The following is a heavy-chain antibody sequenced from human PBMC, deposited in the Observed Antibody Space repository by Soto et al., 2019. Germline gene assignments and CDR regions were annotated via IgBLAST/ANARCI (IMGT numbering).Heavy chain of an antibody. Sequence: GGSLRLSCAASGFTFSSYGMHWVRQAPGKGLEWVAVIWYDGSNKYYADSVKGRFTISRDNSKNTLYLQMNSLRAEDTAVYYCARDPYYYGSGSYYRPHDAFDIWGQGTMVTVSS. V-gene: IGHV3-33*01. CDR1: GFTFSSYG. CDR3: ARDPYYYGSGSYYRPHDAFDI. D-gene: IGHD3-10*01. J-gene: IGHJ3*02. CDR2: IWYDGSNK.